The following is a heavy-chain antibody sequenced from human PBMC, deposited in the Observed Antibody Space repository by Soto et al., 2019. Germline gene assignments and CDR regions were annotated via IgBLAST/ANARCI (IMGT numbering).Heavy chain of an antibody. Sequence: PSETLSLTCAVSGGSISSGDSSWSWIRQPPGRGLEWIGHIYHGGSTFYNPSLKSRVAISEDRSKNQFSLNLSSVTAADTAVYYCARGRTGLFCSRNKCPGNWFDPRGQGTLVTVSS. J-gene: IGHJ5*02. D-gene: IGHD2-2*01. CDR1: GGSISSGDSS. V-gene: IGHV4-30-2*01. CDR2: IYHGGST. CDR3: ARGRTGLFCSRNKCPGNWFDP.